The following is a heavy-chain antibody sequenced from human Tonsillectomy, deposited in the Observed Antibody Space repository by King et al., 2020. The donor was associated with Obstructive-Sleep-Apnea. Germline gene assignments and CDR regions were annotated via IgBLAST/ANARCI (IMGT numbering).Heavy chain of an antibody. J-gene: IGHJ4*02. CDR2: MTYDGDNK. D-gene: IGHD2-2*01. Sequence: VQLVESGGGVVQPGGSLRLSCAASGVTFSSYCMRWVRQAPGKGLEWVALMTYDGDNKFYADSVKGRFTISRDTAKNTLYLQMSSLSAEDTAVYYCAAAAIGAPAFDYWGQGTLVTVSS. CDR1: GVTFSSYC. V-gene: IGHV3-30*03. CDR3: AAAAIGAPAFDY.